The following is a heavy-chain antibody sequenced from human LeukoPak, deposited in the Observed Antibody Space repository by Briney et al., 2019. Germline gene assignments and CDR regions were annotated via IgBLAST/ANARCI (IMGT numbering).Heavy chain of an antibody. CDR1: GFTFSSYA. CDR2: ISSSSSTI. V-gene: IGHV3-48*04. J-gene: IGHJ4*02. D-gene: IGHD3-10*01. CDR3: ARDGAARGSGSFGD. Sequence: GGSLRLSCAASGFTFSSYAMNWVRQAPGKGLEWVSYISSSSSTIYYADSVKGRFTISRDNAKNSLFLQMNSLRADDTAVYFCARDGAARGSGSFGDWGQGTLVSVSS.